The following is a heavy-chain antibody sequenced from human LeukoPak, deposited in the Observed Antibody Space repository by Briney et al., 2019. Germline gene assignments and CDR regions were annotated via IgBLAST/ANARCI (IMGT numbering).Heavy chain of an antibody. CDR1: GFTFSSYA. CDR2: ISGSGGST. J-gene: IGHJ4*02. CDR3: AREGLSGSYLEY. V-gene: IGHV3-23*01. D-gene: IGHD1-26*01. Sequence: PGRSLRLSCAASGFTFSSYAMSWVRQAPGKGLEWVSAISGSGGSTYYADSVKGRFTISRDNAKNSLYLHMNSLRVEDTAVYYCAREGLSGSYLEYWGQGTLVTVSS.